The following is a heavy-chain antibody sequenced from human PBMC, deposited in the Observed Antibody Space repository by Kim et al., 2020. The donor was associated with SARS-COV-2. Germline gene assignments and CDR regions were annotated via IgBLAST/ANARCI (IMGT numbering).Heavy chain of an antibody. J-gene: IGHJ4*02. V-gene: IGHV1-18*01. D-gene: IGHD3-10*01. CDR3: ARDGGSGRYGLFDY. Sequence: AQKLQGRDTMTTGTSTSTAYMELRSLRSDDTAVYYCARDGGSGRYGLFDYWGQGTLVTVSS.